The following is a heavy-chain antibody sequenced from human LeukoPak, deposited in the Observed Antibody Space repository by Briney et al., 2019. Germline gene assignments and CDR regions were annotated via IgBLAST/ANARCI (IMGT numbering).Heavy chain of an antibody. CDR1: GFTFSSYG. CDR2: IRYDGSYK. CDR3: GKAQASYCSGGSCDAFDI. J-gene: IGHJ3*02. D-gene: IGHD2-15*01. Sequence: GGSLRLSCAASGFTFSSYGMHWVRQAPGKGLEWVALIRYDGSYKYYADSVKGRFTISRDNSKNTLYLQMNSLRPDDAAVYYCGKAQASYCSGGSCDAFDIWGQGTMVTVSS. V-gene: IGHV3-30*02.